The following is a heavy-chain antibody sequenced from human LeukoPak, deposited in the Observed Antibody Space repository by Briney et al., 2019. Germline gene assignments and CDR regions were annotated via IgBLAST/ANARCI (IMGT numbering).Heavy chain of an antibody. Sequence: SETLSLTCTVSGDSINSLDLWSWVRQPPGKGLEWIGEMYLSGTTHSNPPVKSRVTISIDKSKNQFFLNLSSVTAADTAVYYCAGLVGRYSSGLYYYYFDYWGQGTLVTVSS. V-gene: IGHV4-4*02. D-gene: IGHD3-22*01. CDR1: GDSINSLDL. J-gene: IGHJ4*02. CDR3: AGLVGRYSSGLYYYYFDY. CDR2: MYLSGTT.